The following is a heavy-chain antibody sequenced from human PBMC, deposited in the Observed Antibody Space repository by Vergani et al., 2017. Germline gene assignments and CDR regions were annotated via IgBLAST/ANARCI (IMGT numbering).Heavy chain of an antibody. CDR3: AKDVRGYDPFGMDV. J-gene: IGHJ6*02. CDR1: GFSFRNYV. V-gene: IGHV3-30*02. CDR2: IRYDATTT. D-gene: IGHD5-12*01. Sequence: VELVESGGGVVRPGGSLRLSCAASGFSFRNYVMHWVRQAPGKGLEWVAYIRYDATTTYYSDSVKGRFTISRDDSKNMLFLEMRSLRTDDTAVHYCAKDVRGYDPFGMDVWGRGTTVTVSS.